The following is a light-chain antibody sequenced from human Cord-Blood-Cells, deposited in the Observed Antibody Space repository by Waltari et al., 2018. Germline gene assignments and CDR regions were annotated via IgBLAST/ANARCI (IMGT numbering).Light chain of an antibody. CDR1: SSDGGGYNY. CDR3: CSYAGSYTLV. CDR2: DVS. J-gene: IGLJ1*01. V-gene: IGLV2-11*01. Sequence: QSALTPPRSVSGSPGRSVTLSGTGTSSDGGGYNYASWYQQHPGKAPKLMIYDVSKRPSGVPDRFSGSKSGNTASLTISGLQAEDEADYYCCSYAGSYTLVFGTGTKVTVL.